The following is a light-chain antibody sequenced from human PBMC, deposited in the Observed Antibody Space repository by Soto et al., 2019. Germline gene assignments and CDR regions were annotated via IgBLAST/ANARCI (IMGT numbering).Light chain of an antibody. CDR3: SSYTSSRTPYV. CDR2: EVS. V-gene: IGLV2-14*01. CDR1: SCDVGGYNY. J-gene: IGLJ1*01. Sequence: QSALTQPASVSGSPGQSITISCTGTSCDVGGYNYVSWYQQHPGKAPKLMIYEVSNRPSGVSNRFSGSKSGNTASLNISGLQAEDEADYYCSSYTSSRTPYVFGTGTKRTVL.